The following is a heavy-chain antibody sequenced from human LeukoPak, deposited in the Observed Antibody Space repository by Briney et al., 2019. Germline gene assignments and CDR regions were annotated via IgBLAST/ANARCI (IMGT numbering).Heavy chain of an antibody. CDR1: GFTFSRSD. Sequence: GGSLRLSCATSGFTFSRSDMHWVRQVPGKGLEWVSTIRTAGDAFFPDSVRGRFTVSRENGKNSVYLQMHSLRAGDTAVYYCARGSDIENYYSDDWGQGTLVTVSS. CDR3: ARGSDIENYYSDD. V-gene: IGHV3-13*01. D-gene: IGHD2-15*01. CDR2: IRTAGDA. J-gene: IGHJ4*02.